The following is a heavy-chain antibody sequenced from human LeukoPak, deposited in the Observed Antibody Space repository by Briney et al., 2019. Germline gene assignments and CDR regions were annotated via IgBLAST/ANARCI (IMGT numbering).Heavy chain of an antibody. D-gene: IGHD3-10*01. V-gene: IGHV3-21*04. Sequence: GGSLRLSCAASGFTFSSYSMNWVRQAPGKGLEWVSSISSSSSYIHYADSMKGRFTISRDNAKNSLYLQMNSLRAEDTAVYYCARDRGLPFYGMVVWGQGTTVTVSS. CDR1: GFTFSSYS. CDR3: ARDRGLPFYGMVV. J-gene: IGHJ6*02. CDR2: ISSSSSYI.